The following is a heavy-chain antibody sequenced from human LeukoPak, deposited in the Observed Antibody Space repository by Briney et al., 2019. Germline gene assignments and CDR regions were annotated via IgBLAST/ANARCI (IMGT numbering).Heavy chain of an antibody. CDR3: ARLQDFDY. D-gene: IGHD4-11*01. J-gene: IGHJ4*02. CDR2: IYHSGST. V-gene: IGHV4-38-2*01. CDR1: GYSISSGYY. Sequence: PSETLSLTCAVSGYSISSGYYWGWIRQPPGKGLEWIGSIYHSGSTYYNPSLKSRVTISVDTSKNHFSLKLSSVTAADTAVYYCARLQDFDYWGQGTLVTVSS.